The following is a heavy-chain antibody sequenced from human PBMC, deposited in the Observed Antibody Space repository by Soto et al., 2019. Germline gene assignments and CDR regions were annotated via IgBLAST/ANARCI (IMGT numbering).Heavy chain of an antibody. CDR2: IYSGGST. CDR1: GFTVSSNY. Sequence: EVQLVESGGGLVQPGGSLRLSCAASGFTVSSNYMSWVRQAPGKGLEWVSVIYSGGSTYYADSVKGRFTISRDNSENTLYLQMNSLRAEDTAVYYCARDCSGGSCYSGYYYYYGMDVWGQGTTVTVSS. J-gene: IGHJ6*02. V-gene: IGHV3-66*01. D-gene: IGHD2-15*01. CDR3: ARDCSGGSCYSGYYYYYGMDV.